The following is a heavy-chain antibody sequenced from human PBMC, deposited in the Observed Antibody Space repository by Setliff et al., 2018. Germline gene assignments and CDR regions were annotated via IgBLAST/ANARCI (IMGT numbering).Heavy chain of an antibody. CDR1: GGSISSGDYY. CDR3: ARGVWFGELLQAFDI. Sequence: SETLSLTCTVSGGSISSGDYYWSWIRQPPGKGLEWIGYIYYSGSTYYNPSLKSRVTISVDTSKNQFSLKLSSVTAADTAVYYCARGVWFGELLQAFDIWGQGTMVT. CDR2: IYYSGST. V-gene: IGHV4-30-4*08. D-gene: IGHD3-10*01. J-gene: IGHJ3*02.